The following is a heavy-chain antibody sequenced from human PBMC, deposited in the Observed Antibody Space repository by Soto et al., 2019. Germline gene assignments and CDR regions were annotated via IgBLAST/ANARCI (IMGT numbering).Heavy chain of an antibody. CDR3: ATRATYSYDSSGFY. D-gene: IGHD3-22*01. J-gene: IGHJ4*02. Sequence: SETLSLTWTVSGGSISSSSYYWSWIRQPPDKGLEWIGHIYNGGSTYYNPSLKSRVTISKDNSKNQFSLKLSSVTAADTAVYYCATRATYSYDSSGFYWGQGTLVTVSS. V-gene: IGHV4-39*07. CDR1: GGSISSSSYY. CDR2: IYNGGST.